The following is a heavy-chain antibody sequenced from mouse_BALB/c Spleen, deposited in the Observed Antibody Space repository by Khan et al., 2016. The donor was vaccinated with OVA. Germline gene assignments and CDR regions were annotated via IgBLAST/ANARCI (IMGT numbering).Heavy chain of an antibody. CDR3: AGSYSRYAQGYWYFDV. CDR2: INSDGGTS. V-gene: IGHV5-6-3*01. Sequence: EVELVESGGGLLQPGGSLRLSCAASGFTFADYGMSWVRQTPDKRLELVATINSDGGTSYYPDSVKGRFTISRDNAKNNLYLQMNSLKSEDTAMYYCAGSYSRYAQGYWYFDVGGAGTPVSVSS. CDR1: GFTFADYG. J-gene: IGHJ1*01. D-gene: IGHD6-2*01.